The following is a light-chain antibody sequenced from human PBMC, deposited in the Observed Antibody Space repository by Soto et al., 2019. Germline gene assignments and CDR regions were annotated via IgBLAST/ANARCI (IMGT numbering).Light chain of an antibody. CDR3: QQYNNWPRT. J-gene: IGKJ1*01. CDR2: GAS. Sequence: EIVLTQSPDTLSLSPGESATLSCRASQSARSSYLAWYQQTPGQTPRLLIYGASTRATGIPARFSGSGSGTEFTLTISSLQSEDFAIYYCQQYNNWPRTFGQGTKVDI. V-gene: IGKV3-15*01. CDR1: QSARSSY.